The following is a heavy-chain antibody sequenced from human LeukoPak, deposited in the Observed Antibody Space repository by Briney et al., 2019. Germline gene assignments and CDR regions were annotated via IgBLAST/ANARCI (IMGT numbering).Heavy chain of an antibody. Sequence: QPGGSLRFSCAASGFTFSSYAMHWVRQAPGKGLEWVAVISSDGSNKYYADSVKGRFTISRDNSKNTLYLQMNSLRAEDTAVYYCARGSKVIWWPEGGFDYWGQGTLVTVSS. CDR2: ISSDGSNK. CDR1: GFTFSSYA. D-gene: IGHD2-21*01. V-gene: IGHV3-30*04. CDR3: ARGSKVIWWPEGGFDY. J-gene: IGHJ4*02.